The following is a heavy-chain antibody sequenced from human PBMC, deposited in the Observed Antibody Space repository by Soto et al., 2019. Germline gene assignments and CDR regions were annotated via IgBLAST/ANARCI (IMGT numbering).Heavy chain of an antibody. CDR3: ARVPGP. CDR1: GGSISSGGYS. J-gene: IGHJ5*02. Sequence: PSETLSLTCVVSGGSISSGGYSWSWIRQPPGKGMEWIGYIYHSGSTYYNPSLKSRITISVDRSKNQISLKLSYVTAADTAVYYCARVPGPWGQGTLVTVSS. CDR2: IYHSGST. V-gene: IGHV4-30-2*01.